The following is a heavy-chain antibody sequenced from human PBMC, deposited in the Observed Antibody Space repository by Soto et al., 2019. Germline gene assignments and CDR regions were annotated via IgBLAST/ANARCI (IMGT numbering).Heavy chain of an antibody. J-gene: IGHJ4*02. D-gene: IGHD2-15*01. CDR2: IVPIFGTA. Sequence: QVQLVQSGAEVKKPGSSVKVSCKVSGGTFNSYAISWVRQAPGQGLEWMGGIVPIFGTANYAQKFQGRVTITADRSTSTAYMELTRLTSEDTAVYYCARDSRPAVAPSTTAEFAYWGQGTLVTVSS. CDR1: GGTFNSYA. CDR3: ARDSRPAVAPSTTAEFAY. V-gene: IGHV1-69*06.